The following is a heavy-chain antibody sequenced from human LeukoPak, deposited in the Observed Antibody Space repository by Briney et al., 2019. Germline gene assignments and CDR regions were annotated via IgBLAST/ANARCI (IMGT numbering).Heavy chain of an antibody. J-gene: IGHJ4*02. CDR3: ARDLEYGGGFDY. CDR2: ISSSGSTI. D-gene: IGHD2-8*01. V-gene: IGHV3-48*03. CDR1: GFTFSSYE. Sequence: GGSLRLSRAASGFTFSSYEMNWVRQAPGKGLEWVSYISSSGSTIYYADSVKGRFTISRDNAKNSLYLQMNSLRAEDTAVYYCARDLEYGGGFDYWGQGTLVTVSS.